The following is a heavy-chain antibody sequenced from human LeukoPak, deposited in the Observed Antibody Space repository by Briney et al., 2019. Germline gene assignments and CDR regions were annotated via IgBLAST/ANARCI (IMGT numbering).Heavy chain of an antibody. CDR2: IYSGGST. D-gene: IGHD2-2*03. Sequence: GGSLRLSCAASGFTFDDYAMHWVRQAPGKGLEWVSVIYSGGSTYYADSVKGRFTISRDNSKNTLYLQMNSLRAEDTAVYYCAKALDSSGFDYWGQGTLVTVSS. CDR3: AKALDSSGFDY. CDR1: GFTFDDYA. J-gene: IGHJ4*02. V-gene: IGHV3-NL1*01.